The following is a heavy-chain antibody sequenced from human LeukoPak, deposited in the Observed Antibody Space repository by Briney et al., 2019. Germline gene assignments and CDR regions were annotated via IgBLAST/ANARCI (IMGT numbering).Heavy chain of an antibody. CDR3: ARQDCSSASCRYYFDY. CDR1: GYIFADWW. Sequence: GESLKISCKGSGYIFADWWIAWVRHMPGKGLEWMGVIFPRDSETRYSPSLQGQITISADRSINTAYLQWSSLKASDTGIYYCARQDCSSASCRYYFDYWGQGTLVTVSS. V-gene: IGHV5-51*01. D-gene: IGHD2-2*01. J-gene: IGHJ4*02. CDR2: IFPRDSET.